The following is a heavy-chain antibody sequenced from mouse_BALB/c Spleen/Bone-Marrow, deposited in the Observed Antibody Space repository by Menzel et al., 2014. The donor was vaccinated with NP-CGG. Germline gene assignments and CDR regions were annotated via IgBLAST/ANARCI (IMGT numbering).Heavy chain of an antibody. V-gene: IGHV1-80*01. CDR3: ARGGISVDY. J-gene: IGHJ2*01. Sequence: QVQLKQSGAELVRPGSSVKISCKSSGYAFSTYWINWVKQRPGQGLERIGQIYPGDGDTDFNGKFKGKATLTADRSSNTAYMEFSSLTSEDSAVYFCARGGISVDYWGQGTTLTVSS. CDR2: IYPGDGDT. CDR1: GYAFSTYW.